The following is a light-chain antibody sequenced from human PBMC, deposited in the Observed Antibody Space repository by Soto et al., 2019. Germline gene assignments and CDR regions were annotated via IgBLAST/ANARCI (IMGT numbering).Light chain of an antibody. CDR1: NTDVGGYNY. CDR3: TSYTPTGALV. Sequence: QSALTHPAAVSGSPGQSITVSCTGTNTDVGGYNYVSWYQHRPGKAPRLMIYEVRNRLSGVSNRFSGSKSGNTASLTISGLQSEDEADYYCTSYTPTGALVFGRGTKLTVL. V-gene: IGLV2-14*01. J-gene: IGLJ3*02. CDR2: EVR.